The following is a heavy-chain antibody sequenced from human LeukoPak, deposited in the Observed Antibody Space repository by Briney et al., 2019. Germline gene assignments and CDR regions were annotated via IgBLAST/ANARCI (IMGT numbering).Heavy chain of an antibody. V-gene: IGHV3-48*03. Sequence: GGSLRLSCAASGFTFSSYGMNWVRQAPGKGLEWVSYISSSGSTIYYADSVKGRFTISRDNAKNSLYLQMNSLRAEDTAVYYCATLVIPAASTDAFDIWGQGTMVTVSS. CDR1: GFTFSSYG. CDR2: ISSSGSTI. J-gene: IGHJ3*02. D-gene: IGHD2-2*01. CDR3: ATLVIPAASTDAFDI.